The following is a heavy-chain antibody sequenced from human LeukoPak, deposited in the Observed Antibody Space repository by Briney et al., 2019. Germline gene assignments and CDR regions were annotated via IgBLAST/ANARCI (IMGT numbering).Heavy chain of an antibody. Sequence: VASVKVSCKASGYTFTSYAMNWVRQAPGQGPEWMGWINTNTGNPTYAQGFTGRFVFSLDTSVSTAYLQISSLKAEDTAVYYCARGAGRSSSWGPFDYWGQGTLVTVSS. J-gene: IGHJ4*02. CDR3: ARGAGRSSSWGPFDY. CDR2: INTNTGNP. D-gene: IGHD6-13*01. CDR1: GYTFTSYA. V-gene: IGHV7-4-1*02.